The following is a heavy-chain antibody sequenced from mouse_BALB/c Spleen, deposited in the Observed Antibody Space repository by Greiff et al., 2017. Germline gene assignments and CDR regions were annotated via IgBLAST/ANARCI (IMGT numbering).Heavy chain of an antibody. D-gene: IGHD2-4*01. CDR1: GYTFSSYW. CDR3: AAGFDYDESYAMDY. Sequence: VQLQQSGAELMKPGASVKISCKATGYTFSSYWIEWVKQRPGHGLEWIGEILPGSGSTNYNEKFKGKATFTADTSSNTAYMQLSSLTSEDSAVYYCAAGFDYDESYAMDYWGQGTSVTVSS. CDR2: ILPGSGST. J-gene: IGHJ4*01. V-gene: IGHV1-9*01.